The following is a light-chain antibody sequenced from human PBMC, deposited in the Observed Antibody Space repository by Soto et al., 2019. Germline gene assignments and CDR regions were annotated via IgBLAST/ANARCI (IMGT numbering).Light chain of an antibody. Sequence: DIQMTQSPSTLSASVGDRVTITCRASQSISSWLAWYQQKPGKAPKVLIYTASVLESGVPSRFSGSGSGTEFNLTISSLQPDDSATYYCQQYDTYSPTFGQGTKVEIK. CDR3: QQYDTYSPT. CDR1: QSISSW. V-gene: IGKV1-5*03. J-gene: IGKJ1*01. CDR2: TAS.